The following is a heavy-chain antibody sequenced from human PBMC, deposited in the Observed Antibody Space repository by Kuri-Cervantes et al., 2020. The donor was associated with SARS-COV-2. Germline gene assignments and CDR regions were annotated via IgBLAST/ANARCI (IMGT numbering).Heavy chain of an antibody. V-gene: IGHV3-33*01. CDR3: ARGIRDSDY. J-gene: IGHJ4*02. Sequence: GESLKISCAASGFTFSSYAMHWVRQAPGKGLEWVAVIWYDGSNTYYADSVEGRFTISRDNSKNTLYLQMNNLRGEDTAVYYCARGIRDSDYWGQGTLVTVSS. CDR2: IWYDGSNT. CDR1: GFTFSSYA.